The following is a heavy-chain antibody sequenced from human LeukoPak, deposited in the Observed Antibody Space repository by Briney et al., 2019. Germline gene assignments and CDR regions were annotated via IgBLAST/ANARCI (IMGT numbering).Heavy chain of an antibody. J-gene: IGHJ5*02. D-gene: IGHD2/OR15-2a*01. Sequence: GAPLKISCKGSGSSFTSYWIGWVRQLPGKGLEWMGIIYPGDSDTRYSPSFQGQVTISADKSISTAYLQWSSLKASDTAMYYCARLTLRYINWFDPWGQGTLVTVSS. CDR2: IYPGDSDT. CDR1: GSSFTSYW. CDR3: ARLTLRYINWFDP. V-gene: IGHV5-51*01.